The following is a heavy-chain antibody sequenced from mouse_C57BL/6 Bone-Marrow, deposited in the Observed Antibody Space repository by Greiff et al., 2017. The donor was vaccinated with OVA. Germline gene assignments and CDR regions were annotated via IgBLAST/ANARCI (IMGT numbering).Heavy chain of an antibody. CDR1: GYAFTNYL. D-gene: IGHD1-1*01. J-gene: IGHJ4*01. V-gene: IGHV1-54*01. CDR3: ARSSYGSSPYAMDY. CDR2: INPGSGGT. Sequence: QVQLQQSGAELVRPGTSVKVSCKASGYAFTNYLIEWVKQRPGQGLEWIGVINPGSGGTNYNEKFKGKATLTADKSSSTAYMQLSSLTSEDSAVYFCARSSYGSSPYAMDYWGQGTSVTVSS.